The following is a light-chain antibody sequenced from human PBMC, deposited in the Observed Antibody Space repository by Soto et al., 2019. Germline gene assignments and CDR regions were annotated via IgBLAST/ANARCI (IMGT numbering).Light chain of an antibody. CDR1: QGISNW. Sequence: DIHMTQSPSSVSASVGDRVTITCRASQGISNWFAWCQHKPGKAPRLLIYAVSSLKSGVPSRFSGSGSGTDFTLTISSLQPEDVGTYYCQQATNFPVFGQGTKVEIK. J-gene: IGKJ1*01. V-gene: IGKV1-12*01. CDR2: AVS. CDR3: QQATNFPV.